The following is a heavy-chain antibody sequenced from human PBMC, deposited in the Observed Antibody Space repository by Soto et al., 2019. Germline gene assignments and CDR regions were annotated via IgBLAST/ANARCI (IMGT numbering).Heavy chain of an antibody. CDR3: VRDGLDYYDTERLYFDK. CDR2: VYDLDGT. D-gene: IGHD3-22*01. CDR1: GLTVSGKKY. Sequence: GGSLRLSCVASGLTVSGKKYMAWVRQAPGKGPEWVSGVYDLDGTYYADSVKGRFTISRDNANNSLYLQMNSLRAEDTATYYCVRDGLDYYDTERLYFDKWGQGTLVTVSS. V-gene: IGHV3-53*01. J-gene: IGHJ4*02.